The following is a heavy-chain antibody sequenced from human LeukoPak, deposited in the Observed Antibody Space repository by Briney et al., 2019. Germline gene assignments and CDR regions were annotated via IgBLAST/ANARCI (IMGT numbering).Heavy chain of an antibody. V-gene: IGHV4-4*02. CDR3: SRENGAFSPFDY. CDR2: ISLTGLT. J-gene: IGHJ4*02. CDR1: GGSISNTNW. D-gene: IGHD2-8*01. Sequence: SETLSLTCGVSGGSISNTNWWSWVRQPPGQGLEWIGEISLTGLTHYNPSLESRVTVSLDKSKNQLSLNLTSVTAADTAVYYCSRENGAFSPFDYRGQGTLVTVLS.